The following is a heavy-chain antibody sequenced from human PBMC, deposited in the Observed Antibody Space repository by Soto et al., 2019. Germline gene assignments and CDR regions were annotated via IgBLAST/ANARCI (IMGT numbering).Heavy chain of an antibody. CDR3: AGSSDDGRDN. J-gene: IGHJ4*02. V-gene: IGHV3-21*01. D-gene: IGHD1-26*01. Sequence: EVQLVDSGGGLVKPGGSLRLSCAASGFSLSDYSMNWIRQAPGKGLAWVASISSSSSFIHYAEAMKGRFTISRDNAKNSLYLQMNSLSAEDTAVYYCAGSSDDGRDNWGQGTLVTVSS. CDR2: ISSSSSFI. CDR1: GFSLSDYS.